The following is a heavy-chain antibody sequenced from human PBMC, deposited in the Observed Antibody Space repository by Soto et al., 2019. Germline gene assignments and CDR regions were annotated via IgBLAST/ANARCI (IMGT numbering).Heavy chain of an antibody. J-gene: IGHJ6*02. CDR1: GYTFTGYY. Sequence: QVQLVQSGAEVNKPGASVKVSCKASGYTFTGYYMHWVRQAPGQGLEWMGWITPNSGGTNYAKKFQGWVTMTRDTSISTAYMELSRLRSDDTAVYYCAISSSSVFYGMDVWGQGPTVTVSS. CDR2: ITPNSGGT. V-gene: IGHV1-2*04. D-gene: IGHD6-6*01. CDR3: AISSSSVFYGMDV.